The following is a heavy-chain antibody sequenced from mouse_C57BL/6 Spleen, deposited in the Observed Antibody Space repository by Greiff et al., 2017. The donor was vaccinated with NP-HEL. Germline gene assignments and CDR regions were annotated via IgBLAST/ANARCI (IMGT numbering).Heavy chain of an antibody. V-gene: IGHV1-42*01. CDR1: GYSFTGYY. Sequence: EVQLQQSGPELVKPGASVKISCKASGYSFTGYYMNWVKQSPEKSLEWIGEINPSNGGTTYNQKFKAKATLTVDKSSSTAYMQLKSLTSEDSAVYYCARGHGSPFAMDYWGQGTSVTVSS. CDR2: INPSNGGT. D-gene: IGHD1-1*01. J-gene: IGHJ4*01. CDR3: ARGHGSPFAMDY.